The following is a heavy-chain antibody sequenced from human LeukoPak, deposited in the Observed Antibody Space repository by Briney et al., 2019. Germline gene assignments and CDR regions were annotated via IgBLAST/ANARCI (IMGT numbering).Heavy chain of an antibody. CDR1: GFTFSSNW. J-gene: IGHJ4*02. V-gene: IGHV3-7*01. D-gene: IGHD3-22*01. Sequence: GGSLRLSCATSGFTFSSNWMTWVRPAPGKGLEWVANIKEDGSENYYVDSVKGRFTISRDNAKNSLYLQMNSLRAEDTAVYYCARGRITMTWGQGTVVTVSS. CDR3: ARGRITMT. CDR2: IKEDGSEN.